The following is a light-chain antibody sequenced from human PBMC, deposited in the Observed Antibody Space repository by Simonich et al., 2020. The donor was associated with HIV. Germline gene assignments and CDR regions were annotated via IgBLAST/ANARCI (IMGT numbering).Light chain of an antibody. CDR1: QSISSW. CDR2: KAS. V-gene: IGKV1-5*03. CDR3: QQYNSYSKT. J-gene: IGKJ1*01. Sequence: DIQMTQSPSTLSASVGDRVTTTCRASQSISSWLAWYQQKPGKAPKPLIYKASSLESGAPSRFSGSGSGTAFTLTISSLQPDDFATYYCQQYNSYSKTFGQGTKVEIK.